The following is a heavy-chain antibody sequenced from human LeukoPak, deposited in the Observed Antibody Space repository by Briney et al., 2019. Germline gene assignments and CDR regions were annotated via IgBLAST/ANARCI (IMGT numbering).Heavy chain of an antibody. D-gene: IGHD2-2*01. Sequence: SETLSLTCTVSGGSISSCYWSWIRQPAGKGLEWIGRIYTSGSTNYNPSLRSRVTMSVDTSKNQFSLKLSSVTAADTAVYYCARQYCSSTSCSYYFDYWGQGTLVTVSS. CDR1: GGSISSCY. V-gene: IGHV4-4*07. J-gene: IGHJ4*02. CDR2: IYTSGST. CDR3: ARQYCSSTSCSYYFDY.